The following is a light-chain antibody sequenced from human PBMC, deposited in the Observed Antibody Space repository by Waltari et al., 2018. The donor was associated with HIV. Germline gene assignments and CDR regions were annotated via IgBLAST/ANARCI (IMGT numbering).Light chain of an antibody. CDR1: QSVTNF. CDR2: DAS. Sequence: EIVLTQSPGTLSLFPGERATLSCRASQSVTNFLAWYQQTPGQAPRLLIYDASTRAAGIPARFSGSGSGTDFTLTISSLEPEDFAVYDCQQRSNWPSFGQGTRLDI. J-gene: IGKJ2*03. V-gene: IGKV3-11*01. CDR3: QQRSNWPS.